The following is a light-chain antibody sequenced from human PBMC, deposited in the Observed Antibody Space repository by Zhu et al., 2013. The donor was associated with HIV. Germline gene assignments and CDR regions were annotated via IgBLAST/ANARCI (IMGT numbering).Light chain of an antibody. CDR2: DAS. J-gene: IGKJ5*01. CDR1: QSITNY. CDR3: QQYNNWPPIT. Sequence: EIVLTQSPDTLFLSPGERATLSCRASQSITNYLAWYQQKPGQAPRLLIYDASTRATGFPARFSGSGSGTEFTLTISSLQSEDFAVYYCQQYNNWPPITFGQGTRLEIK. V-gene: IGKV3-15*01.